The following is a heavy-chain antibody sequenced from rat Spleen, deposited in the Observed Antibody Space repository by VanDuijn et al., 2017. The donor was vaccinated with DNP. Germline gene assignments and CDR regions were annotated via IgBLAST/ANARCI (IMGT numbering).Heavy chain of an antibody. CDR1: GFTFSDYA. Sequence: EVQLVESGGALLQPGRSLKLSCAASGFTFSDYAMVWVRQDPKKGLEWVATISYEGRRTYYRDAVKVRFTISRDSAKSTRYLQMDSLRSEDTATYYCARHEEQPWFAYWGQGTLVTVSS. D-gene: IGHD1-5*01. CDR3: ARHEEQPWFAY. CDR2: ISYEGRRT. V-gene: IGHV5-17*01. J-gene: IGHJ3*01.